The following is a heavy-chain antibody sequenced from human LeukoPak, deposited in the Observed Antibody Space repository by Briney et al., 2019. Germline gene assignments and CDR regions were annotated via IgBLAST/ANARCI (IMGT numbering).Heavy chain of an antibody. CDR3: ASETPYYYGSGSYSWGRWFDP. CDR2: IYYSGST. J-gene: IGHJ5*02. V-gene: IGHV4-30-4*08. D-gene: IGHD3-10*01. Sequence: PSQTLSLTCTVSGGSISSGDYYWSWIRQPPGKGLEWIGYIYYSGSTYYNPSLKGRVTISVDTSKNQFSLKLSSVTAADTAVYYCASETPYYYGSGSYSWGRWFDPWGQGTLVTVSS. CDR1: GGSISSGDYY.